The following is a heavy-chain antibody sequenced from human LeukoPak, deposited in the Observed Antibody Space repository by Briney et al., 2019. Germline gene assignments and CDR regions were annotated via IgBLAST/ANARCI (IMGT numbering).Heavy chain of an antibody. CDR1: GRSISSSSYY. D-gene: IGHD1-1*01. CDR3: ARYNHMKGGVDY. J-gene: IGHJ4*02. V-gene: IGHV4-39*01. CDR2: IYYSGST. Sequence: PSETLSLTCTVSGRSISSSSYYWGWLRQPPGTGLEWIGSIYYSGSTYYNPSLKSRVTISVDTSKNQFSLKLSSVTAADTAVYYCARYNHMKGGVDYWGQGTLVTVSS.